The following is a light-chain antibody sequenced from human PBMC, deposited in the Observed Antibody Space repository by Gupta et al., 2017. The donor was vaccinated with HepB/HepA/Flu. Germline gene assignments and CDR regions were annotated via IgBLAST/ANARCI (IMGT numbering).Light chain of an antibody. J-gene: IGKJ1*01. V-gene: IGKV1-17*01. CDR1: QGIRND. CDR3: LQHNSYRT. Sequence: DIQMTQSPSSLSASVGDRVTITCRASQGIRNDLGWYQQKPGKAPKRLIYAASRWQSGVPSRFSGSGSGTEFTLTSSSRQAEDFANYYWLQHNSYRTFGQGTKVEIK. CDR2: AAS.